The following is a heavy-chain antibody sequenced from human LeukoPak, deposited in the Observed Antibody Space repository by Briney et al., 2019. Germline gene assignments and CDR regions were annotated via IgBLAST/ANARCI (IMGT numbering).Heavy chain of an antibody. D-gene: IGHD6-6*01. CDR3: ARDGSSSSSGYYYYYMDV. J-gene: IGHJ6*03. CDR1: GYTFTGYY. Sequence: ASVKVSCKASGYTFTGYYMHWLRQAPGQGLEWMGRINPNSGGTNYAQKFQGRVTMTRDTSISTAYMELSRLRSDDTAVYYCARDGSSSSSGYYYYYMDVWGKGTTVTVSS. CDR2: INPNSGGT. V-gene: IGHV1-2*06.